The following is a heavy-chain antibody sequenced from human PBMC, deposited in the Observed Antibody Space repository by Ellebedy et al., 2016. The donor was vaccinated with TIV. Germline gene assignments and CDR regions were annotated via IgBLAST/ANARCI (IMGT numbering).Heavy chain of an antibody. CDR3: ARVPEAGSYYYYGMDV. CDR1: GGTFSSYA. Sequence: AASVKVSCKASGGTFSSYAISWVRQAPGQGLEWMGGIIPIFGTANYAQKFQGRVTITADESTSTAYMELSSLRSEDTAVYYCARVPEAGSYYYYGMDVWGQGTTVTVSS. CDR2: IIPIFGTA. V-gene: IGHV1-69*13. J-gene: IGHJ6*02. D-gene: IGHD1-14*01.